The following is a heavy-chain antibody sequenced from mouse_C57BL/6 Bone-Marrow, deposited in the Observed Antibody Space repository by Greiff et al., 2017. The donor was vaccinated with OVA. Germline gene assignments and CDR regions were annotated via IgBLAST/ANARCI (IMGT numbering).Heavy chain of an antibody. D-gene: IGHD1-1*01. CDR1: GYTFTSYW. CDR2: INPSNGGT. J-gene: IGHJ4*01. CDR3: ARDPLLLPMDY. Sequence: QVQLQQPGTELVKPGASVKLSCKASGYTFTSYWLHWVKQRPGQGLEWIGNINPSNGGTNYNEKFKSKATLTVDKSSSPAYMQLSSLTSEDSAVYYCARDPLLLPMDYWGQGTSVTVSS. V-gene: IGHV1-53*01.